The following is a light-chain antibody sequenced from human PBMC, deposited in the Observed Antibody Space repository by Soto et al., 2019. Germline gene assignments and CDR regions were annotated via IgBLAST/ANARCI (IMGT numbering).Light chain of an antibody. CDR3: QSYDNSLSGSGV. Sequence: QSVLTQPASVSGSPGQSITISCTGTSSDIGGYDYVSWYQQHPGKAPKLLIYGNSNRPSGVPDRFSGSKSGTSASLAINGLQAEDEAHYYCQSYDNSLSGSGVFGGGTKLTVL. CDR2: GNS. CDR1: SSDIGGYDY. V-gene: IGLV2-14*01. J-gene: IGLJ3*02.